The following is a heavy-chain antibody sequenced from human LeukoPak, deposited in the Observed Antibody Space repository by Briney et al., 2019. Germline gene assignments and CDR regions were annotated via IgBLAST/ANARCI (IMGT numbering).Heavy chain of an antibody. V-gene: IGHV3-72*01. J-gene: IGHJ4*02. CDR1: GFTFSDHY. CDR3: AQFARGG. Sequence: GGSLRLSCAASGFTFSDHYMDWVRQAPGKGLEWVGRIKHKAHSYTTEYAASVKGRFTISRDDSKSSLYLQMNSLKIEDTAVYYCAQFARGGWGQGTLVIVSS. CDR2: IKHKAHSYTT. D-gene: IGHD2-21*01.